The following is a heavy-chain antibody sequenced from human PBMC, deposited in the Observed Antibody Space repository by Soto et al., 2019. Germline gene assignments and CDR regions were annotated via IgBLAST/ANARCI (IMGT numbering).Heavy chain of an antibody. J-gene: IGHJ4*02. D-gene: IGHD2-8*01. CDR3: ARDLNPRQEMLYALLGY. V-gene: IGHV3-48*02. CDR1: GFTFSSYS. Sequence: ESGGGLVQPGGSLRLSCAASGFTFSSYSMNWVRQAPGKGLEWVSYISGSSSMIYYADSVKGRFTISRDNAKNSLYLQMNSLRDEDTAVYYCARDLNPRQEMLYALLGYWGQGTRVTFSS. CDR2: ISGSSSMI.